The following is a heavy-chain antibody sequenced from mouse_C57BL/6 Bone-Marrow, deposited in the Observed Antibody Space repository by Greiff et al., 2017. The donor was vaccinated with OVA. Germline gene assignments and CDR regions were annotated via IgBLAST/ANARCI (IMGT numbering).Heavy chain of an antibody. D-gene: IGHD1-1*01. V-gene: IGHV1-69*01. CDR2: IDPSDSYT. CDR1: GYTFTSYW. CDR3: ARYPPYYGSSPGYFDV. J-gene: IGHJ1*03. Sequence: QVQLQQPGAELVMPGASVKLSCKASGYTFTSYWMHWVKQRPGQGLEWIGEIDPSDSYTNYNQKFKGKSTLPVAKSSSTASMQLSSLTSDDSAVYYCARYPPYYGSSPGYFDVWGTGTTVTVSS.